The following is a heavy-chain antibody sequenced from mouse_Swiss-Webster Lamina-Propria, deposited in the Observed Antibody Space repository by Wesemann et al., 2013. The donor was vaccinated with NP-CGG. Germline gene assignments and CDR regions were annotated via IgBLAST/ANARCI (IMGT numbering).Heavy chain of an antibody. CDR2: INTYTGEP. CDR3: ARWGLRRGDFDY. Sequence: QIQLVQSGPELKKPGETVKISCKASGYTFTNYGMNWVKQAPGKGLKWMGWINTYTGEPTYADDFKGRFAFSLETSASTAYLQINNLKNEDTATYFCARWGLRRGDFDYWGQGTTLTVSS. V-gene: IGHV9-3-1*01. CDR1: GYTFTNYG. J-gene: IGHJ2*01. D-gene: IGHD2-4*01.